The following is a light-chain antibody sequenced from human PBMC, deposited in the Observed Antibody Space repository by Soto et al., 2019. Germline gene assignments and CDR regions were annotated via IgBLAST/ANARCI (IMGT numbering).Light chain of an antibody. Sequence: QSVLTQPASVSGSPGQSITISCTGTSSDVGGYTYVSWYQQHPGKAPKLMIFEVSNRPSGVSNRFSGSKSGHTASLTISGLQSEDEADYFCTSYTSSTTLDVFGTGTKVTV. J-gene: IGLJ1*01. CDR3: TSYTSSTTLDV. CDR2: EVS. CDR1: SSDVGGYTY. V-gene: IGLV2-14*01.